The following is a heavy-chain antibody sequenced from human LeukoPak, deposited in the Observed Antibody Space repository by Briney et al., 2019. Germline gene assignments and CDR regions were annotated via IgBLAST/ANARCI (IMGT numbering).Heavy chain of an antibody. CDR1: GGTFSSYA. Sequence: SVKVSCKASGGTFSSYAISLVRLPHGPGLEWMGGIIPIFGTANYAQKFQVRVTITADESTSTVYMELSSLRSEDTAVYYCARVPNYYDSSGYYLYWGQGTLVTVFS. J-gene: IGHJ4*02. CDR2: IIPIFGTA. CDR3: ARVPNYYDSSGYYLY. D-gene: IGHD3-22*01. V-gene: IGHV1-69*13.